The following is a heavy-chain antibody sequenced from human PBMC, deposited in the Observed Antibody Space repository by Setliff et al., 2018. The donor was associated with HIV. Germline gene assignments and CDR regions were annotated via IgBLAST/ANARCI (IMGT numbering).Heavy chain of an antibody. J-gene: IGHJ4*02. D-gene: IGHD3-3*01. CDR1: GYTFTSYY. CDR2: INPSDGST. V-gene: IGHV1-46*01. CDR3: ARVFYSRGSGYYKGLDY. Sequence: ASVKVSCKASGYTFTSYYMHWVRQAPGQGLEWMGIINPSDGSTSYAQKFQGRVTMTRDTSTSTVYMELSSLRSEDTALYYCARVFYSRGSGYYKGLDYWGQGTLVTV.